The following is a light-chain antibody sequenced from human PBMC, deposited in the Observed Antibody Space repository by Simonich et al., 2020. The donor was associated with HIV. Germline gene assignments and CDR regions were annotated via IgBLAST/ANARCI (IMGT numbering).Light chain of an antibody. CDR1: PSVSSSY. CDR2: GAS. Sequence: EIVLTQSPGTLSLSPGERATLSCRASPSVSSSYLAWYQHKPGHAPRLRIYGASSRATGIPDRFRCSGSGTDFTFTISRLEPEDLAVYYCQQYGSSPETFGQGTKVEIK. J-gene: IGKJ1*01. V-gene: IGKV3-20*01. CDR3: QQYGSSPET.